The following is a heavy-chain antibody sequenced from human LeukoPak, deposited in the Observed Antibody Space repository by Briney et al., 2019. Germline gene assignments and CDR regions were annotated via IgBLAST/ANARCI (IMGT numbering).Heavy chain of an antibody. J-gene: IGHJ4*02. CDR2: INPNSGGT. CDR3: ARDLEGYHYGSGNYPQ. D-gene: IGHD3-10*01. V-gene: IGHV1-2*02. Sequence: GASMKVSCKASGYTFTGYYIHWLRQAPGQGLEWMGFINPNSGGTNYAQKFQGRVTMTRDTSISTAYMELSSPTSDDTAVYYCARDLEGYHYGSGNYPQWGQGTLITVSS. CDR1: GYTFTGYY.